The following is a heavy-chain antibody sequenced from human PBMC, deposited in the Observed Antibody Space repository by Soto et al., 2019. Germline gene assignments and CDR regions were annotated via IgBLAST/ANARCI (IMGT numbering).Heavy chain of an antibody. Sequence: GGSLRLSCAASGFTFSDYYMSWIRQAPGKGLEWVSYISSSGSTIYYADSVKGRFTISRDNAKNSLYLQMNSLRAEDTAVYYCARDGNFWSGLAFYMDVWGKGTTVTVSS. CDR2: ISSSGSTI. CDR3: ARDGNFWSGLAFYMDV. D-gene: IGHD3-3*01. J-gene: IGHJ6*03. CDR1: GFTFSDYY. V-gene: IGHV3-11*01.